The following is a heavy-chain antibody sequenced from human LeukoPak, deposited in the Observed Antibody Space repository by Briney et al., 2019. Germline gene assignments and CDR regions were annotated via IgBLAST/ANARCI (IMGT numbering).Heavy chain of an antibody. J-gene: IGHJ5*02. V-gene: IGHV4-30-2*01. Sequence: SETLSLTCAVSGGSISSGGYSWSWIRQPPGKGLEWIGYIYHSGSTYYNPSLKSRVTISVDRSKNQLSLKLSSVTAADTAVYYCASKRGYSYGSSTWFDPWGQGTLVTVSS. CDR2: IYHSGST. D-gene: IGHD5-18*01. CDR1: GGSISSGGYS. CDR3: ASKRGYSYGSSTWFDP.